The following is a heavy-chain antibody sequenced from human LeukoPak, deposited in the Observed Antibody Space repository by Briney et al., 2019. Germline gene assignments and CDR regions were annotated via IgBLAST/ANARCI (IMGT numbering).Heavy chain of an antibody. D-gene: IGHD1-26*01. CDR3: VIGWEPLPGDS. CDR1: GFSFSGYG. Sequence: GGSLRLSRVASGFSFSGYGMHWVRQAPGKGLEWVTYIRYDGINQYYADSVKGRFTASRDNSKSTLYLQLNSLRPEDTAVYYCVIGWEPLPGDSWGQGTLVIVSS. CDR2: IRYDGINQ. J-gene: IGHJ4*02. V-gene: IGHV3-30*02.